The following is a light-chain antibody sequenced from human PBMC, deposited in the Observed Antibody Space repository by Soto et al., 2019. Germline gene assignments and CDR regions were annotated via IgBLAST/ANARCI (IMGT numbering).Light chain of an antibody. V-gene: IGKV3-15*01. CDR1: QSVSSN. CDR3: QHYNNWPPYT. Sequence: EILMTQSPATLSVSPGERATLSCRASQSVSSNLAWYQQKPGQAPRVLIYDASTRATGIPARFSGSGSGTEFTLTVSSLQSEDFGVYYCQHYNNWPPYTFGQGTNLEIK. CDR2: DAS. J-gene: IGKJ2*01.